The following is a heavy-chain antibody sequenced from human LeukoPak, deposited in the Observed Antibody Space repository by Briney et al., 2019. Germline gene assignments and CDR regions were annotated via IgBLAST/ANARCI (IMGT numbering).Heavy chain of an antibody. CDR1: GFTFDDYA. Sequence: GRSLRLSCAASGFTFDDYAMHWVRQAPGKGLERVSGISWNSGSIGYADSVKGRFTISRDNAKNSLYLQMNSLRAEDTALYYCAKEMSAQYGSGRFGSFDYWGQGTLVTVSS. CDR2: ISWNSGSI. V-gene: IGHV3-9*01. D-gene: IGHD3-10*01. CDR3: AKEMSAQYGSGRFGSFDY. J-gene: IGHJ4*02.